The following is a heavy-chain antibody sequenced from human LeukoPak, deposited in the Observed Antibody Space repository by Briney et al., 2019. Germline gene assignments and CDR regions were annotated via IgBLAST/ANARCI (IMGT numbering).Heavy chain of an antibody. Sequence: PSETLSLTCTVSGGSISSHYWSWIRQPAGKGLEWIGRIYTSGSTNYNPSLKSRVTMSVDTSKNQFSLKLSSVTAADTAVYYCARVRGSSWNRDYYYHYMDVWGKGTTVTISS. J-gene: IGHJ6*03. CDR1: GGSISSHY. CDR2: IYTSGST. CDR3: ARVRGSSWNRDYYYHYMDV. V-gene: IGHV4-4*07. D-gene: IGHD6-13*01.